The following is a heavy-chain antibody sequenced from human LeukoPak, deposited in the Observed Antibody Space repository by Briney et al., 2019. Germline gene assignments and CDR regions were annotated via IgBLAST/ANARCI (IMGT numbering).Heavy chain of an antibody. Sequence: SETLSLTCTVSGGSITTTSYYWGWIRQPPGKGLEWIGSFAYDGGTYYNPSLKSRVTISEDTSKNQFSLKLSSVTAADTAVYYCARHGSDWAFDFWGQGLLVSVSS. J-gene: IGHJ4*02. D-gene: IGHD2-21*02. CDR3: ARHGSDWAFDF. V-gene: IGHV4-39*01. CDR2: FAYDGGT. CDR1: GGSITTTSYY.